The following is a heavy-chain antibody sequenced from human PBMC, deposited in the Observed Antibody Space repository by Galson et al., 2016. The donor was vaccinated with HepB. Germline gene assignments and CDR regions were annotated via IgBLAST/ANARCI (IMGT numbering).Heavy chain of an antibody. CDR1: GFTLRDYG. Sequence: SLRLSCAASGFTLRDYGRHWVRQTPARGLEWVAMIWPGGTQMLYGDSVRGRFIISRVNSENTLYLHMNSLRADDTGVYFCVRHTTAYNGHYDSWGQGALVTGSS. D-gene: IGHD1-1*01. CDR3: VRHTTAYNGHYDS. V-gene: IGHV3-33*01. J-gene: IGHJ4*02. CDR2: IWPGGTQM.